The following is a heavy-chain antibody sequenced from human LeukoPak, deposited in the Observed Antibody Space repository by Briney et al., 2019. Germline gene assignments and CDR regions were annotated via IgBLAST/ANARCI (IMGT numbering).Heavy chain of an antibody. D-gene: IGHD5-12*01. CDR1: GFTLSSYA. CDR2: ISYDGSNK. J-gene: IGHJ6*02. CDR3: ARGPSPIVATIIRSPYYYGMDV. Sequence: GRSLRLSCAASGFTLSSYAMHWVRQAPGKGLEWVAVISYDGSNKYYADSVKGRFTISRDNSKNTLYLQMNSLRAEDTAVYYCARGPSPIVATIIRSPYYYGMDVWGQGTTVTVSS. V-gene: IGHV3-30*04.